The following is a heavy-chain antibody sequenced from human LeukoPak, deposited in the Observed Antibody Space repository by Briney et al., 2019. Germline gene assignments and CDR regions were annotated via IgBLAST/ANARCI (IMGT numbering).Heavy chain of an antibody. Sequence: GASVKVSCKASGYTFRQYSISWVRQAPGKGFEWMGWVSPSHTTRVYAQEFQGRVTMTADTNTNTVSMELRSLRFDDTAVYFCARDYIYNGDGFAIWGQGTVVTVSS. V-gene: IGHV1-18*01. CDR1: GYTFRQYS. CDR2: VSPSHTTR. CDR3: ARDYIYNGDGFAI. D-gene: IGHD3-10*01. J-gene: IGHJ3*02.